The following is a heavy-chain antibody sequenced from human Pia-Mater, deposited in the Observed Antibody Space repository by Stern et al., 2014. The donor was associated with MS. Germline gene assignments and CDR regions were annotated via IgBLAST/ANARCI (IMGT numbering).Heavy chain of an antibody. V-gene: IGHV3-33*01. CDR1: GFTFSSYG. Sequence: MQLVESGGGVVQHGRSLRLSCAASGFTFSSYGMHWVRQTPGKGLEWVAVIWYDGSNKYYADSVKGRFTISRDNSENTLYLQMNSLRAEDTAVYYCARGDSSSPLEYWGQGTLVTVSS. D-gene: IGHD6-6*01. J-gene: IGHJ4*02. CDR3: ARGDSSSPLEY. CDR2: IWYDGSNK.